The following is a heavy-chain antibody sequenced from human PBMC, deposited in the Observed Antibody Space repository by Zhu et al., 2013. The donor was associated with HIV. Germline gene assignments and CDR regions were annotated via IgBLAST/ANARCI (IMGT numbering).Heavy chain of an antibody. CDR2: INPNSGGT. Sequence: QVQLVQSGAEVKKPGASVKVSCKASGYTFTGYYMHWVRQAPGQGLEWMGWINPNSGGTNYAQKFQGRVTMTRDTSISTAYMELSRLRSDDTAVYYCARVGDGSPSSYYYYYMDVWGKGTTVTVSS. CDR3: ARVGDGSPSSYYYYYMDV. D-gene: IGHD1-26*01. CDR1: GYTFTGYY. J-gene: IGHJ6*03. V-gene: IGHV1-2*02.